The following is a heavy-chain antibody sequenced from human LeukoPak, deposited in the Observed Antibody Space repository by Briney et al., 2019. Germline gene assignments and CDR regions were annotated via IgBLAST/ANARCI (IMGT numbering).Heavy chain of an antibody. CDR2: IKQDASEK. CDR1: GITLSSYW. CDR3: VRDQGAFDM. J-gene: IGHJ3*02. V-gene: IGHV3-7*05. Sequence: GGSLRLSCVGSGITLSSYWMSWVRQAPGKGLEWVGNIKQDASEKYFVDSLRGRFTISRDNAKNSLFLQMNSLRADDTAVYYCVRDQGAFDMWGHGTMVTVSS.